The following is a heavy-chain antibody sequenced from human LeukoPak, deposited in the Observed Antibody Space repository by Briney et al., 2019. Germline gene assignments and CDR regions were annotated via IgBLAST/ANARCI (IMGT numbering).Heavy chain of an antibody. CDR2: INHSGST. D-gene: IGHD4-17*01. CDR1: GGSFSGYY. CDR3: AFYGDYERDY. Sequence: SETLSLTCAVYGGSFSGYYWSWIRQPPGKGLEWIGEINHSGSTNYNPSLKSRVTISVDTSKNQFFLKLSSVTAADTAVYYCAFYGDYERDYWGQGTLVTVSS. J-gene: IGHJ4*02. V-gene: IGHV4-34*01.